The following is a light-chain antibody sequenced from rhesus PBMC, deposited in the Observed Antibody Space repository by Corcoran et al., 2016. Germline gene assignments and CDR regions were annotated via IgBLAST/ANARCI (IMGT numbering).Light chain of an antibody. CDR2: DAS. V-gene: IGKV1-28*02. CDR3: LHHKSYPFT. Sequence: DIQMTQSPSSLSASVGDTVTITCRASQSISRYLNWFQQKPGTAPKLLIYDASSLESGVPSRFSGRGSGTDFTLTISSLQPDDVATYYFLHHKSYPFTFGPGTKLEIK. J-gene: IGKJ3*01. CDR1: QSISRY.